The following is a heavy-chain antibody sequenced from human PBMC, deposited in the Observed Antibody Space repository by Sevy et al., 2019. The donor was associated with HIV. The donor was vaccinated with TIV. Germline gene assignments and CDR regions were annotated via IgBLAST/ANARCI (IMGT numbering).Heavy chain of an antibody. D-gene: IGHD4-17*01. V-gene: IGHV3-33*01. CDR3: ARDLEFYDSGDYGPAFMPDY. Sequence: GGSLRLSCAASGFTFSSYGMHWVRQGPGKGLEWVAVIWFDGSNTYYADSVKGRFTISRDIAKNTLHVQMNSLRAEDTAVYYCARDLEFYDSGDYGPAFMPDYWGQGTLVTVSS. J-gene: IGHJ4*02. CDR1: GFTFSSYG. CDR2: IWFDGSNT.